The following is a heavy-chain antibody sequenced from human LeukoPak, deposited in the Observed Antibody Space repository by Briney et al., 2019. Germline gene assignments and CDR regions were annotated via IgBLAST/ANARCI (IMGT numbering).Heavy chain of an antibody. J-gene: IGHJ4*02. CDR2: ISSSSSYI. CDR1: GFTFSSYS. Sequence: PGGSLRLSCAASGFTFSSYSMNWVRQAPGKGLEWVSSISSSSSYIYYADSVKGRFTISRDNAKSSPFLQMNNLRVEDTAVYYCTRDQTWGQGTLVTVSS. V-gene: IGHV3-21*01. CDR3: TRDQT.